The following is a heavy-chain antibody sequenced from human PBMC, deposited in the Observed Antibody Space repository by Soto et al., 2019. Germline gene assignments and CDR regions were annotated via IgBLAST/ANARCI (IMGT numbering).Heavy chain of an antibody. CDR3: ARCYLGGSCPTEGWFDP. CDR1: GYTFTGYY. V-gene: IGHV1-2*04. J-gene: IGHJ5*02. D-gene: IGHD2-15*01. Sequence: ASVKVSCKASGYTFTGYYMHWVRQAPGQGLEWMGWINPNSGGTNYAQKFQGWVTMTRDTSISTAHMELSRLRSDDTAVYYCARCYLGGSCPTEGWFDPWGQGTLVTVSS. CDR2: INPNSGGT.